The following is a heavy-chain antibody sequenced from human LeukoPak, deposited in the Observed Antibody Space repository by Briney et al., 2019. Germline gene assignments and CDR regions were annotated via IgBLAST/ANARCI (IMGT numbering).Heavy chain of an antibody. CDR3: ARAGAAVAGRLFDY. V-gene: IGHV4-34*01. J-gene: IGHJ4*02. CDR1: GGSFSGYY. CDR2: INHSGST. Sequence: SETLSLTCAVYGGSFSGYYWSWIRQPPGKGLEWIGEINHSGSTNYNPSLKSRVTISVDTSKNQFPLKLSSVTAADTAVYYCARAGAAVAGRLFDYWGQGTLVTVSS. D-gene: IGHD6-19*01.